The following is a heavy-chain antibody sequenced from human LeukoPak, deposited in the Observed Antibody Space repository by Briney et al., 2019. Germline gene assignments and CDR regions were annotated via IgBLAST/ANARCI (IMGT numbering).Heavy chain of an antibody. V-gene: IGHV3-7*03. Sequence: GGSLRLSCAASGFTFSDYYMSWIRQAPGKGLEWVANIKQDGSEKYYVDSVKGRFTISKDNAKNSLYLQMNSLRAEDTAVYYCARARGSSSWYFVYWGQGTLVTVSS. CDR2: IKQDGSEK. CDR1: GFTFSDYY. J-gene: IGHJ4*02. CDR3: ARARGSSSWYFVY. D-gene: IGHD6-13*01.